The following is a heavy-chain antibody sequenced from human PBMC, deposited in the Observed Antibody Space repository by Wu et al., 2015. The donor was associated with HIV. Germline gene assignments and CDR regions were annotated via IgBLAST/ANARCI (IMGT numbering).Heavy chain of an antibody. J-gene: IGHJ2*01. V-gene: IGHV1-69*12. CDR2: FTTIFGTA. Sequence: QVQLVQSGAEVKKPGSSVKVSCKTSGGTFSSYGVSWVRQAPGQGLEWMGGFTTIFGTANYAQKFQDRVTITADESTGTAYMELSSLKSEDTAVYYCARAASFFYDKHGYYRNWYFDVWGRGTLVAVSS. CDR1: GGTFSSYG. CDR3: ARAASFFYDKHGYYRNWYFDV. D-gene: IGHD3-22*01.